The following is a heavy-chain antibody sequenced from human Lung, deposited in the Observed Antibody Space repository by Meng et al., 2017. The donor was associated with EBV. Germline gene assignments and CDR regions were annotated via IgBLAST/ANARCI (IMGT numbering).Heavy chain of an antibody. Sequence: EGQLGEAEGGLVKPGDSLRLSCAAYGFIFSNYNMNWVRQAPGKGLEWVSSISSGNSYIYYADSVKGRFTISRDNAKNSLSLQMNSLRAEDTAVYYCARLSGTGWFDPWGRGTLVTVSS. V-gene: IGHV3-21*02. J-gene: IGHJ5*02. CDR3: ARLSGTGWFDP. CDR2: ISSGNSYI. D-gene: IGHD1-7*01. CDR1: GFIFSNYN.